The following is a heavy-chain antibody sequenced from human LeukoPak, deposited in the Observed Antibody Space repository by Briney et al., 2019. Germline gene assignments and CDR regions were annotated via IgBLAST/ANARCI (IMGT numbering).Heavy chain of an antibody. V-gene: IGHV3-30*18. CDR3: AKDRNRELYYYYYGMDV. CDR1: GFTFSSYG. D-gene: IGHD1-26*01. J-gene: IGHJ6*04. Sequence: GESLRLSCTASGFTFSSYGMHWVRQAPGKGLEWVAVISYDGSNKYYADSVKGRFTISRDNSKNTLYLQMNSLRAEDTAVYYCAKDRNRELYYYYYGMDVWGKGTTVAVSS. CDR2: ISYDGSNK.